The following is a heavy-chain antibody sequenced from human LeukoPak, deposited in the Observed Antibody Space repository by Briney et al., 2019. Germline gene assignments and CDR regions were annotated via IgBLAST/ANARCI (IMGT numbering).Heavy chain of an antibody. V-gene: IGHV4-34*01. CDR2: INHSGST. D-gene: IGHD3-10*01. Sequence: PSETLSLTCAVYGGSFSGYYWSWIRQPPGKGLEWIGEINHSGSTNYNPSLKSRVTISVDTSKNQFSLKLSSVTAADTAVYYCARGSAFDPWGQGTLVTVST. J-gene: IGHJ5*02. CDR1: GGSFSGYY. CDR3: ARGSAFDP.